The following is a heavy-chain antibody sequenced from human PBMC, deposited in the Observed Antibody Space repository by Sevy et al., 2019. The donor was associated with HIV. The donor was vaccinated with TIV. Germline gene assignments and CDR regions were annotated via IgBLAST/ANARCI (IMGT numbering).Heavy chain of an antibody. D-gene: IGHD6-19*01. Sequence: SETLSLTCTVSGGSISSSSYYWGWIRQPPGKGLEWIGSIYYSGSTYYNPSLKSRVTISVDTPKNQFSLKLSSVTAADAAVYYCARDGVAVADPLDYWGQGTLVTVSS. J-gene: IGHJ4*02. CDR1: GGSISSSSYY. CDR3: ARDGVAVADPLDY. CDR2: IYYSGST. V-gene: IGHV4-39*01.